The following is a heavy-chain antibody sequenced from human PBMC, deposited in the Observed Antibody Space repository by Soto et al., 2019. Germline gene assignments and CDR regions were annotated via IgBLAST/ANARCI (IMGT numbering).Heavy chain of an antibody. CDR2: ISSSSSYI. CDR1: GFTFSSYS. V-gene: IGHV3-21*01. Sequence: EVQLVESGGGLVKPGGSLRLSCAASGFTFSSYSMNWVRQAPGKGLEWVSSISSSSSYIYYADSVKGRFTISRDNAKNSLYLQMNSLRAEDTAVYYCSRFYPIYYYYYIDFWGKGTTVTVSS. CDR3: SRFYPIYYYYYIDF. J-gene: IGHJ6*03.